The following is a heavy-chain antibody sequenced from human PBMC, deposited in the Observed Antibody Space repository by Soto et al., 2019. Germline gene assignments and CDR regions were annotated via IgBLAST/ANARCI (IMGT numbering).Heavy chain of an antibody. CDR3: ASSYGSGSYQRVGFDY. J-gene: IGHJ4*02. CDR2: IYYSGST. CDR1: GGSISSSSYY. D-gene: IGHD3-10*01. V-gene: IGHV4-39*01. Sequence: SETLSLTCTVSGGSISSSSYYWGWIRQPPGKGLEWIGSIYYSGSTYYNPSLKSRVTISVDTSKNQFSLKLSSVTTADTAVYYCASSYGSGSYQRVGFDYWGQGTLVTVSS.